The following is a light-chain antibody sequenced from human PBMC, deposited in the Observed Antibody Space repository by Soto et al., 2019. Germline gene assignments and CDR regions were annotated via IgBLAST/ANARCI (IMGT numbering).Light chain of an antibody. CDR2: AAS. Sequence: EIGLTQSPGTLSLSPGERATLSCRASQSVSSYYLAWYQQKPGQAPRLLIYAASSRATGIPDRFSGGGSGTDFTLTISRLEPEDCAVYYCQQWGSSPWTFGQGTKVDIK. CDR1: QSVSSYY. J-gene: IGKJ1*01. V-gene: IGKV3-20*01. CDR3: QQWGSSPWT.